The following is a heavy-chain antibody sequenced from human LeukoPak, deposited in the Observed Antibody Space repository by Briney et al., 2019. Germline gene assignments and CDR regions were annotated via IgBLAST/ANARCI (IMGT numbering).Heavy chain of an antibody. CDR2: IWYDGSNK. D-gene: IGHD6-6*01. Sequence: GRSLRLSCAASGFTFSSYGMHWVRQAPGKGLEWVAVIWYDGSNKYYADSVKGRFTISRDNSKNTLYLQMNSLRAEDTAVYYCAKSSGGIAARRYFDYWGQGTLVTVSP. J-gene: IGHJ4*02. CDR3: AKSSGGIAARRYFDY. V-gene: IGHV3-33*06. CDR1: GFTFSSYG.